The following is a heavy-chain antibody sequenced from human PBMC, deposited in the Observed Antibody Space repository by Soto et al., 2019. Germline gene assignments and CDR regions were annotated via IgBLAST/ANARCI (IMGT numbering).Heavy chain of an antibody. D-gene: IGHD6-13*01. Sequence: QEQLVESGGGVVQPGRSLRLSCAASGFTFSSYGMHWVRQAPGKGLEWLAVISYEGSTKYYADSVKGRFVISRDNSENTLDLQMNSRRAEDTAVYYCAKEKTQQVSRGVDHWGQGTLVTVSS. CDR1: GFTFSSYG. V-gene: IGHV3-30*18. J-gene: IGHJ4*02. CDR2: ISYEGSTK. CDR3: AKEKTQQVSRGVDH.